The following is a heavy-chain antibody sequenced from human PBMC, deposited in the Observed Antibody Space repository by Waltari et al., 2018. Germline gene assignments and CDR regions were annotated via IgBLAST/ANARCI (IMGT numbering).Heavy chain of an antibody. CDR2: VSRSGPTI. Sequence: EVQLVESGGGLVQPGGSLRLSCAASGFSLSVCGMNWVRQAPGKGLEWLSFVSRSGPTIHNAHSGKGRFTVSRDNTKNPLSLQMNSLSAEDTAVYYCARVWGVTTSDFWGQGTLVTVSS. J-gene: IGHJ4*02. CDR3: ARVWGVTTSDF. D-gene: IGHD4-17*01. V-gene: IGHV3-48*03. CDR1: GFSLSVCG.